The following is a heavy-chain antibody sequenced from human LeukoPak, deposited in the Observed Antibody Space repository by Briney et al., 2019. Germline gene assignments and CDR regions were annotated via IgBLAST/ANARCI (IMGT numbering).Heavy chain of an antibody. J-gene: IGHJ4*02. V-gene: IGHV3-23*01. CDR3: AKQRSEVVVAATNY. D-gene: IGHD2-15*01. Sequence: PGGSLRLSCAASGFTLSSYAMTWVRQAPGKGLEWVSSITGGGDTTYYADSVRGRFTISRDNSKNTLSLQTNSLRAEDTAVYYCAKQRSEVVVAATNYWGQGTLVTVSS. CDR1: GFTLSSYA. CDR2: ITGGGDTT.